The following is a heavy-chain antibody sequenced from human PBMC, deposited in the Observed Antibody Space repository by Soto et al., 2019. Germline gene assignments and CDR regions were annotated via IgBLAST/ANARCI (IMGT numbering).Heavy chain of an antibody. V-gene: IGHV4-61*01. J-gene: IGHJ6*02. CDR1: GGSVSSGSYY. Sequence: PSETLSLTCTVSGGSVSSGSYYWSWIRQPPGKGLEWIGYIYYSGSTNYNPSLKSRVTISVDTSKNQFSLKLSSVTAADTAVYYCARDRRTGVLRFLEWLLYRSYYYYGMDVWGQGTTVTVS. CDR2: IYYSGST. D-gene: IGHD3-3*01. CDR3: ARDRRTGVLRFLEWLLYRSYYYYGMDV.